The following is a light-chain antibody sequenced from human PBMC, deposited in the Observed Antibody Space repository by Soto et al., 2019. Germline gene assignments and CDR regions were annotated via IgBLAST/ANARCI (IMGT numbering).Light chain of an antibody. Sequence: EIVMTQSPATLSVSPGERATLSCRASQSVSSNLAWYQQKPGQAPRLLIYGASTRATGIPARFSGRGSGTEFTLTISSLQSEDFAVYYCQQYNNWPGTFGQGTKVDIK. J-gene: IGKJ1*01. CDR1: QSVSSN. CDR3: QQYNNWPGT. CDR2: GAS. V-gene: IGKV3-15*01.